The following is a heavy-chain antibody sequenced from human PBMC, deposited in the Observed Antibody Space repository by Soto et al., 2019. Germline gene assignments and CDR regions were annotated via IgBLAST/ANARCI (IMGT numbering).Heavy chain of an antibody. V-gene: IGHV4-4*07. CDR2: IDASVNT. CDR3: ARFSNNWFQTEGMDV. Sequence: PSETLSLTCTVSVDSITTYYWNWIRQPAGKGLEWIGRIDASVNTNYNPSLNSRVTLSVDTSKKQFSLKLTSVTAADTAVYYCARFSNNWFQTEGMDVSGQGTKVTVSS. D-gene: IGHD1-1*01. CDR1: VDSITTYY. J-gene: IGHJ6*02.